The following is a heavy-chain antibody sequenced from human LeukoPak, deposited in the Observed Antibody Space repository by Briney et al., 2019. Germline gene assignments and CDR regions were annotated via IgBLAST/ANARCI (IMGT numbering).Heavy chain of an antibody. CDR2: IYYSGST. CDR1: GGSIISSSYY. Sequence: PSETLSLTCTVSGGSIISSSYYWGWIRQPPGKGLEWIGSIYYSGSTYYNPSLKSRVTISVDTSKNQFSLKLSSLTAADTAVYYCARDRYYYDSSGYYYFDYWGQGTLVTVSS. D-gene: IGHD3-22*01. CDR3: ARDRYYYDSSGYYYFDY. V-gene: IGHV4-39*07. J-gene: IGHJ4*02.